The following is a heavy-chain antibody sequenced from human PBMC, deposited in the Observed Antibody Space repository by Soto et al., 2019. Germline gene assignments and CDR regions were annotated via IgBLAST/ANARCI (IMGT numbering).Heavy chain of an antibody. Sequence: SETLSLTCTVSGGSISSGGYYWSWIRQHPGKGLEWIGYIYYSGSTYYNPSLKSRVTISVDTSKNQFSLKLSSVTAADTAVYYCAREDTGGRGMAVWGQGTTVTVSS. CDR3: AREDTGGRGMAV. D-gene: IGHD3-10*01. CDR2: IYYSGST. CDR1: GGSISSGGYY. J-gene: IGHJ6*02. V-gene: IGHV4-31*03.